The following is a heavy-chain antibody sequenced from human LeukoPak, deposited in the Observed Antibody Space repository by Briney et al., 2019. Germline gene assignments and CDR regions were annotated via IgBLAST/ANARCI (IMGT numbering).Heavy chain of an antibody. CDR3: ARVKDYYDSSGPLDY. D-gene: IGHD3-22*01. CDR2: IIPILGIA. J-gene: IGHJ4*02. CDR1: GGTFSSYA. Sequence: ASVKVSCKASGGTFSSYAISWVRQAPGQGLEWMGRIIPILGIANYAQKFQGRVTITADKSTSTAYMELSSLRSEDTAVYYCARVKDYYDSSGPLDYWGQGTLVTVSS. V-gene: IGHV1-69*04.